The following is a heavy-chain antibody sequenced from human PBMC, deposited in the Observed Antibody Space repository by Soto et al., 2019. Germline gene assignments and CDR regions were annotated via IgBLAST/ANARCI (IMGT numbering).Heavy chain of an antibody. CDR1: GGTFSSHS. V-gene: IGHV1-69*13. CDR2: IIPIFGPA. CDR3: ATGSFTSTGGRIGYHYNAMDV. J-gene: IGHJ6*02. Sequence: SVKVSCKSSGGTFSSHSINCVRQAPGQGLEWMGGIIPIFGPANFAKKFQGRVTITADESTTTAYMELSSLTSEDTAVYYCATGSFTSTGGRIGYHYNAMDVWGQGTTVTVSS. D-gene: IGHD1-1*01.